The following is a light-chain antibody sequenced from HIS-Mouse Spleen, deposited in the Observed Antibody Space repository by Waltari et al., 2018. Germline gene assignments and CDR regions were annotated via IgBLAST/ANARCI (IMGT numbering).Light chain of an antibody. J-gene: IGLJ3*02. CDR1: NIGSKS. CDR3: QVWDSSSDHRV. V-gene: IGLV3-21*02. Sequence: SYVLTQPPSVSVAPGPTARITCGGNNIGSKSVHGYQQKPGQAPGLVVSDDSDRPSGIPERFSGSNSGNTATLTISRVEAGDEADYYCQVWDSSSDHRVFGGGTKLTVL. CDR2: DDS.